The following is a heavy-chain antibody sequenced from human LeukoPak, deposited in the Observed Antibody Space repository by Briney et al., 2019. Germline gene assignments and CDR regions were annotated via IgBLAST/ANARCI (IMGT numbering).Heavy chain of an antibody. J-gene: IGHJ3*02. D-gene: IGHD3-22*01. CDR2: IYPGDSDT. CDR3: ARAGEGDSSGYYYVPPFDI. V-gene: IGHV5-51*07. CDR1: GYSFTSYW. Sequence: GESLKISCKGSGYSFTSYWIGWVHQMPGKGLEWMGIIYPGDSDTRYSPSFQGQVTISADKSISTAYLQWSSLKASDTAMYYCARAGEGDSSGYYYVPPFDIWGQGTMVTVSS.